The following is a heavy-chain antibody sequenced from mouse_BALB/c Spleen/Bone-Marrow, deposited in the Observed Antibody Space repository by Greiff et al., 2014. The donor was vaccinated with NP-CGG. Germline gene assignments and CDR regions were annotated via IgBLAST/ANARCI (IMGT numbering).Heavy chain of an antibody. CDR2: IDPANGNT. CDR1: GFNIKDTY. J-gene: IGHJ3*01. V-gene: IGHV14-3*02. Sequence: EVQLQQSGAELVKPGASVKLSCTASGFNIKDTYMHWVKQRPEPGLEWIGRIDPANGNTKYDPKFQGKATITADTSSNTAYLQLSSLTSEDTAVYYCASYYYGRAWFAYWGQGTLVTVSA. D-gene: IGHD1-1*01. CDR3: ASYYYGRAWFAY.